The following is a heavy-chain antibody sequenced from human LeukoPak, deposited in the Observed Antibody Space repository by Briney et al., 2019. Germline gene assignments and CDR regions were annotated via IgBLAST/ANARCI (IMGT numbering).Heavy chain of an antibody. CDR1: GGSISSYY. Sequence: SETLSLTCTVSGGSISSYYWSWIRQPPGKGLEWIGYIYYSGSTNYNPSLKSRVTISVDTSKNQFSLKLSSVTAADTAVYYCARDTGYGGNSGADYYYYTDVWGKGTTVTVSS. V-gene: IGHV4-59*01. J-gene: IGHJ6*03. CDR3: ARDTGYGGNSGADYYYYTDV. CDR2: IYYSGST. D-gene: IGHD4-23*01.